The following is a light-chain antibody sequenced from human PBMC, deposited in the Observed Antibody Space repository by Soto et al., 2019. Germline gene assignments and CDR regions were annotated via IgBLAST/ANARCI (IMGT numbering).Light chain of an antibody. V-gene: IGKV1-6*01. CDR3: LPKYFYPFT. CDR1: QGIRND. CDR2: AAS. J-gene: IGKJ3*01. Sequence: AIQMTQSPSSLSASVGDRVTITCRASQGIRNDLDWFQQKPGKAPKLLIYAASNLQSGVPARFSGSGSGTDFTLTISSLQPEDCATYYCLPKYFYPFTVGPGTKVDIK.